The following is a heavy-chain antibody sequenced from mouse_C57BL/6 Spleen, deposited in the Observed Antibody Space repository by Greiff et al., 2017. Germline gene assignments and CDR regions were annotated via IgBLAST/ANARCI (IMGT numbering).Heavy chain of an antibody. CDR2: ISSGSSTI. CDR3: ARQWPHYAMDY. J-gene: IGHJ4*01. V-gene: IGHV5-17*01. Sequence: EVKLQESGGGLVKPGGSLKLSCAASGFTFSDYGMHWVRQAPEKGLEWVAYISSGSSTIYYADTVKGRFTISRDNAKNTLFLQMTSLRSEDTAMYYCARQWPHYAMDYWGQGTSVTVSS. CDR1: GFTFSDYG.